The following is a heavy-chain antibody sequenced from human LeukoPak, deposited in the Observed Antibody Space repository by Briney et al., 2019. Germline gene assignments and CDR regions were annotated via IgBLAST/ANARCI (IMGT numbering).Heavy chain of an antibody. CDR1: GGSFSGYY. Sequence: PSETLSLACAVYGGSFSGYYWSWIRQPPAKGLEWIGEINHSGSTNYNPSLKSRVTISVDTSKNQFSLKLSSVTAADTAVYYCATLRYCSSTSCSKTWGQGTLVTVSS. CDR2: INHSGST. J-gene: IGHJ5*02. CDR3: ATLRYCSSTSCSKT. D-gene: IGHD2-2*01. V-gene: IGHV4-34*01.